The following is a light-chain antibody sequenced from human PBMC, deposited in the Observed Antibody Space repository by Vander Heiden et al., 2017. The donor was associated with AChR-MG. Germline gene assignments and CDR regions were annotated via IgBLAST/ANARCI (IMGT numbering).Light chain of an antibody. CDR1: QSVSSSY. Sequence: EVVLTQSPGTLSLSAGERATLSCRASQSVSSSYLAWYQQKPGQAPRLLIYGASSRATGIPDRFSGSGSGTDFTLTISRLEPGDFAVYYCQHDGGSLWTFGQGTKVEIK. CDR3: QHDGGSLWT. CDR2: GAS. V-gene: IGKV3-20*01. J-gene: IGKJ1*01.